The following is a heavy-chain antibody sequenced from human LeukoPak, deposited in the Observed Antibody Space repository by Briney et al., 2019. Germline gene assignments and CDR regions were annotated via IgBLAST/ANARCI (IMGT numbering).Heavy chain of an antibody. CDR2: INAADSDT. J-gene: IGHJ4*02. D-gene: IGHD4-23*01. CDR3: ARHDYGGNRNIDY. CDR1: GYSFSTYW. Sequence: GESLKISCKGSGYSFSTYWIGWVRQMPGKGLEWMGLINAADSDTRYSPSFQGQVLISADKSISTAYLQWSSLKASDTAMYYCARHDYGGNRNIDYWGQGTLVTVSS. V-gene: IGHV5-51*01.